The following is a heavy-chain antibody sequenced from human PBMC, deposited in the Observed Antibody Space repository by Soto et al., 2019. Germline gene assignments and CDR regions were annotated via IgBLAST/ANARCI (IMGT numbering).Heavy chain of an antibody. CDR3: ARDNYDSSGYSPSSNWFGP. D-gene: IGHD3-22*01. CDR2: IWYDGGNK. Sequence: PGGSSTLSCAASGFTFSSYGMHWVRQAPGKGLEWVAVIWYDGGNKYYADSVKGRFTISRDNSKNTLYLQMNSLRAEDTAVYYCARDNYDSSGYSPSSNWFGPWGDGTFVTVPS. CDR1: GFTFSSYG. J-gene: IGHJ5*02. V-gene: IGHV3-33*01.